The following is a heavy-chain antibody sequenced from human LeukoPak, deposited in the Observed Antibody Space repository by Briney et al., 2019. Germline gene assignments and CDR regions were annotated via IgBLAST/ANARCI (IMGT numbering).Heavy chain of an antibody. CDR3: ASHCSGGSCYFGY. CDR2: ISAYNGNT. J-gene: IGHJ4*02. V-gene: IGHV1-18*01. D-gene: IGHD2-15*01. CDR1: GYTFTNYG. Sequence: ASVKVSCKASGYTFTNYGISWVRQAPGQGLEWLGWISAYNGNTHFAQQFQGRLTVTTDTSTSTAYMELRSLRSDDTAVYYCASHCSGGSCYFGYWGQGTLVTVSS.